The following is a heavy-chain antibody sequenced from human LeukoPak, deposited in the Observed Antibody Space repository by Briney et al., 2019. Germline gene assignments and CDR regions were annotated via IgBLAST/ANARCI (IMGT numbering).Heavy chain of an antibody. D-gene: IGHD4-23*01. CDR2: IIPILGIA. CDR1: GGTFSSYA. Sequence: SVKVSCKASGGTFSSYAISWVRQAPGQGLEWMGRIIPILGIANYAQKFQGRVTITADKSTSTAYMELSSLRSEDTAVYYCARGFWDDYGGIGAFDIWGQGTMVTVSS. V-gene: IGHV1-69*04. J-gene: IGHJ3*02. CDR3: ARGFWDDYGGIGAFDI.